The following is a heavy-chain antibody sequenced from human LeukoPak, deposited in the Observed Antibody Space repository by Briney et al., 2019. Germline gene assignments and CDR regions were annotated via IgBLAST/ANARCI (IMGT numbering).Heavy chain of an antibody. Sequence: GGSLRLSCAASGFTFSSYAMSWVRQAPGKGLEWVSTISGSGGYTYYADSVKGRFTISRDNSMNTLYLEMNSLRAEDTAIYYCAKDKYGSGIGGYFDYWGQGTLVTVSS. J-gene: IGHJ4*02. CDR2: ISGSGGYT. D-gene: IGHD3-10*01. V-gene: IGHV3-23*01. CDR1: GFTFSSYA. CDR3: AKDKYGSGIGGYFDY.